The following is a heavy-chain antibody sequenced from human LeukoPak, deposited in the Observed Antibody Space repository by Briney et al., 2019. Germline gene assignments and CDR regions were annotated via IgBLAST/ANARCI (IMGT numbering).Heavy chain of an antibody. Sequence: GGSLRLSCAASGFVFSDYSMNWVCQAPGKGLEWVANIRGSGSGLGSGNYYAGSVKGRFTISRDNAKTSLYLQMNSLRAEDTAFYYCARDDNWGFDYWGQGALVTVSS. CDR1: GFVFSDYS. V-gene: IGHV3-48*04. D-gene: IGHD7-27*01. J-gene: IGHJ4*02. CDR3: ARDDNWGFDY. CDR2: IRGSGSGLGSGN.